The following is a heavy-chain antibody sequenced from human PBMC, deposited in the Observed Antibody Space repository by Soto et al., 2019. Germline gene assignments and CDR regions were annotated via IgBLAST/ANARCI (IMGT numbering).Heavy chain of an antibody. D-gene: IGHD3-16*01. CDR1: GFTFRSYV. CDR3: ARWGTTGGLDV. J-gene: IGHJ4*02. Sequence: QVQLVESGGGVVQPGTSLRLSCVGSGFTFRSYVIHWVRQAPGKGLEWVALTSYDGSNNFYGDSVKGRFTISRHNSRNTVELQMDSLTSEATALYYCARWGTTGGLDVWGQGTLVSVSS. CDR2: TSYDGSNN. V-gene: IGHV3-33*05.